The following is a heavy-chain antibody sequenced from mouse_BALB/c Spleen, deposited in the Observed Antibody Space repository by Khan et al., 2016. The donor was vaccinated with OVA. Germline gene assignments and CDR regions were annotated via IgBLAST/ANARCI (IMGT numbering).Heavy chain of an antibody. Sequence: QVQLKESGPELVRPGESVKISCKGSGYTFTDYAMHWVKQSHAKSLEWIGVISIYYDNTNYNQKFKGKATMTVDKSSSTANNELARLTTEDSANYYCARGGQWLRRGGGNSDYWGQGTTLTVSS. CDR2: ISIYYDNT. CDR1: GYTFTDYA. V-gene: IGHV1S137*01. CDR3: ARGGQWLRRGGGNSDY. J-gene: IGHJ2*01. D-gene: IGHD2-2*01.